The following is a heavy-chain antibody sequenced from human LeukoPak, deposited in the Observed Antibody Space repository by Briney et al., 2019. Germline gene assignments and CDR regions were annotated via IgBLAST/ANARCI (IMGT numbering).Heavy chain of an antibody. J-gene: IGHJ5*02. CDR3: ARVDHIYVQLLLTP. CDR2: INPNNDGT. Sequence: ASVKVSCKASGYTFTGYYMHWVRQAPGQGLEWMGWINPNNDGTNYAQKFQGRVTMTRDTSISTAYMELSRLRSDDTAMYFCARVDHIYVQLLLTPWGQGTLVTVVS. D-gene: IGHD2-15*01. CDR1: GYTFTGYY. V-gene: IGHV1-2*02.